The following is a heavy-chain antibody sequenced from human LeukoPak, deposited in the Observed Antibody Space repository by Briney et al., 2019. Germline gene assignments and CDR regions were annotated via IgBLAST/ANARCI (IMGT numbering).Heavy chain of an antibody. CDR1: GFTVSSDY. J-gene: IGHJ6*02. CDR2: TYSGGST. V-gene: IGHV3-53*01. D-gene: IGHD6-13*01. CDR3: ARDKVSSSWYSDYYYGMDV. Sequence: GGSLRLSCAASGFTVSSDYMSWVRQAPGKGLEWVSVTYSGGSTYYADSVKGRFTISRDNSKNTLYLQMNSLRAEDTAVYYCARDKVSSSWYSDYYYGMDVWGQGTTVTVSS.